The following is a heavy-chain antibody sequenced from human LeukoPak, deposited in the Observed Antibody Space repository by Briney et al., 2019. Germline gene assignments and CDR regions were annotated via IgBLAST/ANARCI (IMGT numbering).Heavy chain of an antibody. V-gene: IGHV4-4*02. CDR3: ARSRARYSSGWYFDY. CDR1: GGSISSSNW. D-gene: IGHD6-19*01. J-gene: IGHJ4*02. CDR2: IYHSGST. Sequence: SETLSLTCAVSGGSISSSNWWSWVRQPPGKGLEWIGEIYHSGSTNYNPSLKSRVTISVDTSKNQFSLKLSSVTAADTAVYYCARSRARYSSGWYFDYWGQGTLVTVSS.